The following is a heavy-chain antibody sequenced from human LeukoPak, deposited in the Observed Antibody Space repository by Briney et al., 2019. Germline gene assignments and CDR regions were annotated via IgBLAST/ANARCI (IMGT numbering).Heavy chain of an antibody. CDR3: ARSVRAVAGTLDY. D-gene: IGHD6-19*01. V-gene: IGHV4-31*03. Sequence: SETLSLTCTVSGGSISSGGYYWSWIRQHPGKGLEWIGYIYYSGSTYYNPSLKSRVTISVDTSKNQFSLKLSSVTAADTAVYYCARSVRAVAGTLDYWGQGTTVTVSS. CDR2: IYYSGST. CDR1: GGSISSGGYY. J-gene: IGHJ6*02.